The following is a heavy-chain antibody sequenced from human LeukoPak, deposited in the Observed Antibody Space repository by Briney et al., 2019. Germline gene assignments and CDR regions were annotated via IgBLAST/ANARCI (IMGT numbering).Heavy chain of an antibody. CDR1: GYSISSGYY. Sequence: SETLSLTCTVSGYSISSGYYWGWIRQPPGKGLEWIGSIYHSGSTYYNPSLKSRVTISVDTSKNQFSLKLSSVAAAATAVYYCARGVGVITIFGVVTYYFDYWGQGTLVTVSS. CDR2: IYHSGST. J-gene: IGHJ4*02. CDR3: ARGVGVITIFGVVTYYFDY. D-gene: IGHD3-3*01. V-gene: IGHV4-38-2*02.